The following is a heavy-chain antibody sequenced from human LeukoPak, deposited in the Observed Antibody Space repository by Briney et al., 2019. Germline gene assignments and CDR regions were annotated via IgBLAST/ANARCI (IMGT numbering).Heavy chain of an antibody. CDR1: GGSISSSSYY. V-gene: IGHV4-39*07. CDR2: IYYSGST. Sequence: ASETLSLTCTVSGGSISSSSYYWGWIRQPPGKGLEWIGSIYYSGSTYYNPSLKSRVTISVDTSKNQFSLKLSSVTAADTAVYYCARGGATVTDHWGQGTLVTVSS. J-gene: IGHJ5*02. CDR3: ARGGATVTDH. D-gene: IGHD4-17*01.